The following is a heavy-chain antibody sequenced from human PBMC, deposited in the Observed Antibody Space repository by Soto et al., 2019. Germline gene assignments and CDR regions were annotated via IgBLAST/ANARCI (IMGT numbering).Heavy chain of an antibody. Sequence: KTSETLSLTCTVSGGSISSSSYYWGWIRQPPGKGLEWIGSIYYSGSTYYNPSLKSRVTISVDTSKNQFSLKLSSVTAADTAVYYCASQAGFYYYYGMDVWGQGTTVTVSS. CDR1: GGSISSSSYY. V-gene: IGHV4-39*01. CDR3: ASQAGFYYYYGMDV. J-gene: IGHJ6*02. CDR2: IYYSGST. D-gene: IGHD6-19*01.